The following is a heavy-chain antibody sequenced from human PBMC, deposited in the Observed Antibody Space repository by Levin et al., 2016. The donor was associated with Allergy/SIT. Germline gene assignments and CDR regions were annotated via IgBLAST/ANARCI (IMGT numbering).Heavy chain of an antibody. Sequence: GGSLRLSCAASGFTVSNYGMHWVRQAPGKGLEWVAAIPGTGGSTYYADSVRGRFTISRDNSKSILYLEMNTLRAEDTAVYYCAKNWGPWVTKEISYFDYWGPGTLVTVSS. V-gene: IGHV3-23*01. J-gene: IGHJ4*02. D-gene: IGHD4-17*01. CDR2: IPGTGGST. CDR3: AKNWGPWVTKEISYFDY. CDR1: GFTVSNYG.